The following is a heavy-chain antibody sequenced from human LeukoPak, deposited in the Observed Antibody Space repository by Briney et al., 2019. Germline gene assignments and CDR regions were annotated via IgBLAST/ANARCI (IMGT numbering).Heavy chain of an antibody. CDR3: GSDPNGDYVGALGY. CDR1: GSTFSSYA. D-gene: IGHD4-17*01. V-gene: IGHV3-23*01. J-gene: IGHJ4*01. Sequence: GGSVRLSCTDSGSTFSSYALAWVRQARGRGREWVAAVTSRGVGTHYADSVKGRFTISRDNSKNTIYLQMNSLRAEDTAIYYCGSDPNGDYVGALGYWGRGTLVTVSS. CDR2: VTSRGVGT.